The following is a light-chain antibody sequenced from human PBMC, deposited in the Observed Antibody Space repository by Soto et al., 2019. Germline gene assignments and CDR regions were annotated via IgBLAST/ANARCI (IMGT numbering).Light chain of an antibody. Sequence: ALTHPASVSGSPGQSITISCSGTSSDVGAYNFVSWYQHHPGRAPQLIIYEVTIRPSGVSNRFSGSKSGNSASLTISGLQAEDEADYYCTSYITTNTPYVFGSGTRSPS. CDR1: SSDVGAYNF. J-gene: IGLJ1*01. V-gene: IGLV2-14*01. CDR2: EVT. CDR3: TSYITTNTPYV.